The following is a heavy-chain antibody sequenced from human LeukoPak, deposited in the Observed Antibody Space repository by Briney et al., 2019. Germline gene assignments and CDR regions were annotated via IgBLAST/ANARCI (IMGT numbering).Heavy chain of an antibody. D-gene: IGHD5-18*01. CDR3: ASVALYSYDQYYLDY. CDR2: IKQDGSEK. CDR1: GFTFSSYW. Sequence: SGGSLRLSCAASGFTFSSYWMSWVRQAPGRGPERVANIKQDGSEKYYVDSVKGRFTISRDNAKNSLYLQMNRLRAEDTAVYYCASVALYSYDQYYLDYWGQGTLVTVSP. V-gene: IGHV3-7*03. J-gene: IGHJ4*02.